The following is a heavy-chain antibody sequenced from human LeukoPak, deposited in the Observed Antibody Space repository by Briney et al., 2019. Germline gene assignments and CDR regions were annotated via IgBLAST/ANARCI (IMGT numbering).Heavy chain of an antibody. Sequence: ASVKVPCKASGYTFTSYGISWVRQAPGQGLEWMGWISAYNGNTNYAQKLQGRVTMTTDTSTSTAYMELRSLRSDGTAVYYCARDRATMVRGVISKIDYWGQGTLVTVSS. CDR3: ARDRATMVRGVISKIDY. CDR1: GYTFTSYG. D-gene: IGHD3-10*01. CDR2: ISAYNGNT. V-gene: IGHV1-18*01. J-gene: IGHJ4*02.